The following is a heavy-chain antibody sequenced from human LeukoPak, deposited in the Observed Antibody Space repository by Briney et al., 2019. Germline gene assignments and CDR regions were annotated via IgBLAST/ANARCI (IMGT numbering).Heavy chain of an antibody. D-gene: IGHD1-26*01. CDR3: ARRRGSGSYDYYYGMDV. CDR1: GGSFSGYY. J-gene: IGHJ6*02. Sequence: SETLSLTCAVYGGSFSGYYWSWIRQPPWKGLEWIGEINHSGSTNYNPSLKSRVTISVDTSKNQFSLKLSSVTAADTAVYYCARRRGSGSYDYYYGMDVWGQGTTVTVSS. V-gene: IGHV4-34*01. CDR2: INHSGST.